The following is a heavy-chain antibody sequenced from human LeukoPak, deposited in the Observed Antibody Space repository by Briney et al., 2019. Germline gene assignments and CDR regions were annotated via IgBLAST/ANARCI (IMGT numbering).Heavy chain of an antibody. CDR2: IYTSGST. J-gene: IGHJ3*02. D-gene: IGHD3-22*01. V-gene: IGHV4-61*02. Sequence: PSETLSLTCTVSGGSISSGSYYWSWIRQPAGTGLEWIGRIYTSGSTNYNPSLKSRVTISVDTSKNQFSLKLRSVTAADTAVFYCASLTTADAFDIWGQGTMVTVSS. CDR3: ASLTTADAFDI. CDR1: GGSISSGSYY.